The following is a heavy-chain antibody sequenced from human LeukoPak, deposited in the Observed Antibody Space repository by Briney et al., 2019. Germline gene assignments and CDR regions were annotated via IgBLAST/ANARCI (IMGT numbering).Heavy chain of an antibody. J-gene: IGHJ4*02. D-gene: IGHD5-12*01. CDR2: IWYDGSNK. V-gene: IGHV3-33*01. Sequence: GGSLRLSCAASGFTFSSYGMHWVRQAPGKGLEWVAVIWYDGSNKYYADSVKGRFTISRDNSKNTLYLQMNSLRAEDTAVYYCARGGGGYSDFLYYFDYWGQGTLVTVSS. CDR3: ARGGGGYSDFLYYFDY. CDR1: GFTFSSYG.